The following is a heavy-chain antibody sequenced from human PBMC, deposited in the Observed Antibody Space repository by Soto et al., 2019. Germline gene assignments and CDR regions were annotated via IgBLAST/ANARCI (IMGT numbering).Heavy chain of an antibody. D-gene: IGHD3-22*01. CDR2: IYPGDSDT. J-gene: IGHJ3*01. CDR3: ARLSSQPMILVARSAFDG. CDR1: GYSFTSYW. V-gene: IGHV5-51*01. Sequence: PGESLKISCKGSGYSFTSYWIGWVCQMPGKGLEWMGIIYPGDSDTRYSPSFQGQVTISADKSISTAYLQWSSLKASDTAMYYCARLSSQPMILVARSAFDGWGQRTMVTV.